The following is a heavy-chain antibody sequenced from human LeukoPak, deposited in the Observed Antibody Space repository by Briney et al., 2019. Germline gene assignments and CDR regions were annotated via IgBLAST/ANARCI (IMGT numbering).Heavy chain of an antibody. CDR2: ISSTSSHI. J-gene: IGHJ4*02. D-gene: IGHD3-10*01. Sequence: KTGGSLRLSCAVSGFTFSSSSMNWVRQAPGKGLEWVSYISSTSSHIYYADSVEGRFTISRDNAKNSLYLQMNSLRAEDTAAYYCASEILWFGDLKIDYWGQGTLVTVSS. V-gene: IGHV3-21*01. CDR3: ASEILWFGDLKIDY. CDR1: GFTFSSSS.